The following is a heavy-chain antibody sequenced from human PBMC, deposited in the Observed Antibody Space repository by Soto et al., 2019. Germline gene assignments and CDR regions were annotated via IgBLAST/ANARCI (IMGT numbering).Heavy chain of an antibody. J-gene: IGHJ4*02. Sequence: GASVKVSCKASGGTFSSYAISWVRQAPGQGLEWMGGIIPIFGTANYAQEFKGRVTITADESTSTAYMELSSLRSENTAVYYCARDTTPYCSGGSCYSDYWGQGTLVTVSS. D-gene: IGHD2-15*01. CDR3: ARDTTPYCSGGSCYSDY. V-gene: IGHV1-69*13. CDR1: GGTFSSYA. CDR2: IIPIFGTA.